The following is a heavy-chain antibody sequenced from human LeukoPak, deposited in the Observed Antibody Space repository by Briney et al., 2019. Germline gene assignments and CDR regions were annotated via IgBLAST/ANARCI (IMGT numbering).Heavy chain of an antibody. CDR3: ASQSSGYYLGWFDP. D-gene: IGHD3-22*01. CDR2: IYYSGST. V-gene: IGHV4-59*01. J-gene: IGHJ5*02. Sequence: SETLSLTCTVSGGSISSYYWSWIRQPPGKELEWIGYIYYSGSTNYNPSLKSRVTISVDTSKNQFSLKLSSVTAADTAVYYCASQSSGYYLGWFDPWGQGTLVTVSS. CDR1: GGSISSYY.